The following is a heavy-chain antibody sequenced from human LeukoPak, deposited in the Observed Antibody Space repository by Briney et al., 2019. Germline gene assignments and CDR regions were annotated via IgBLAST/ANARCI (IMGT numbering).Heavy chain of an antibody. CDR2: NNPNSGGT. D-gene: IGHD3-3*01. CDR3: ALRKGVVNPLDY. J-gene: IGHJ4*02. V-gene: IGHV1-2*02. Sequence: GASVKVSCKASGYTFTSYGISWVRQAPGQGLEWMGWNNPNSGGTNYAQKFQGRVTMTRDTSISTAYMELSRLRSDDTAVYYCALRKGVVNPLDYWGQGTLVTVSS. CDR1: GYTFTSYG.